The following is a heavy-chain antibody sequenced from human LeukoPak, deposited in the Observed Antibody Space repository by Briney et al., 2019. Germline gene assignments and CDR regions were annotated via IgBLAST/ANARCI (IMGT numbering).Heavy chain of an antibody. CDR1: GGTFSNYA. V-gene: IGHV1-69*13. CDR3: ARGTGSDTSGYCFDY. Sequence: SVKVSCKASGGTFSNYAVSWVRQAPGQGLEWMGGIIPIFGTTNYAQKFQGRVTINADESTSTAYMELSSLRSEDTAVYYCARGTGSDTSGYCFDYWGQGTLVTVSS. D-gene: IGHD3-22*01. CDR2: IIPIFGTT. J-gene: IGHJ4*02.